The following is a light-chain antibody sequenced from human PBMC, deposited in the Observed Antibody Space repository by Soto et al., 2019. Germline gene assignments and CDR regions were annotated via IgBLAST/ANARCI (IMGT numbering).Light chain of an antibody. V-gene: IGKV3-20*01. CDR3: QKYGGSPRT. J-gene: IGKJ1*01. Sequence: EIVLTQSPATLSLSPGERATLSCRASQSVSGSYLAWYQQKPGQAPRLLIFGASTRATGIPDRFSGSGSGTDFTLTISRLEPEDFAVYFCQKYGGSPRTFGQGTKVEIK. CDR2: GAS. CDR1: QSVSGSY.